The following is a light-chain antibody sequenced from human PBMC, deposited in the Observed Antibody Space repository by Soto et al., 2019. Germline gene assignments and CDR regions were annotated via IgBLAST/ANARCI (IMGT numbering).Light chain of an antibody. CDR1: SPNIGTNY. CDR3: ATWDASLSGGV. CDR2: TNN. Sequence: QSVLTQPPSASGTPGQRVTISCSGNSPNIGTNYVNWYQKLPGTAPKLLIHTNNQRPSGVPDRFSGSKSGTSASLVISGLRSEDEADYYCATWDASLSGGVFGGGTKLTVL. J-gene: IGLJ3*02. V-gene: IGLV1-47*02.